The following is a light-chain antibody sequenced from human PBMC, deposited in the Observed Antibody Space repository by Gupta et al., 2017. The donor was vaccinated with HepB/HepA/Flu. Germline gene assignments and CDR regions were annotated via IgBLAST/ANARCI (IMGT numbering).Light chain of an antibody. J-gene: IGLJ1*01. Sequence: QPVLTPPPPVSGAPGPRVTLSCPGSMSNSVAGYGVHWYQQVPGTAPTLLIFGNNNRPPGASERFSGSKSGTSASLAITGLQAEDEADYYCQSYDISLSGYVFGTGTKVTVL. CDR3: QSYDISLSGYV. CDR2: GNN. V-gene: IGLV1-40*01. CDR1: MSNSVAGYG.